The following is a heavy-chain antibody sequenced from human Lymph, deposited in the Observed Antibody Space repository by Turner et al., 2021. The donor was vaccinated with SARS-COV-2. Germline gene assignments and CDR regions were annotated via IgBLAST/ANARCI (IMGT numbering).Heavy chain of an antibody. CDR1: GFTFSISG. J-gene: IGHJ4*02. D-gene: IGHD3-16*01. V-gene: IGHV3-33*01. CDR2: IWYDGSNK. Sequence: QVQLVEAGGGVVQPGRSLVLYCAASGFTFSISGMHWVRQAPGKGLEWVAVIWYDGSNKYYADSVKGRFTISRDNSKNTLYLQMNSLRAEDTAVYYCARHNGGRLDYWGQGTLVTVSS. CDR3: ARHNGGRLDY.